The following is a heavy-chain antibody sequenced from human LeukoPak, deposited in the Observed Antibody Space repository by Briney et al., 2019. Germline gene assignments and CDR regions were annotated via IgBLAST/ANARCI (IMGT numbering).Heavy chain of an antibody. V-gene: IGHV5-51*01. J-gene: IGHJ4*02. CDR1: GYSFTSYW. D-gene: IGHD3-9*01. Sequence: GESLKISCKGSGYSFTSYWIGWVRQMPGKGLEWMGIIYPGDSDTRYSPSFQGQVTISADKSISTAYLQWSSLKASDTAMYYCARHREYDILTGYYNPDYWGQGTLVTVSS. CDR3: ARHREYDILTGYYNPDY. CDR2: IYPGDSDT.